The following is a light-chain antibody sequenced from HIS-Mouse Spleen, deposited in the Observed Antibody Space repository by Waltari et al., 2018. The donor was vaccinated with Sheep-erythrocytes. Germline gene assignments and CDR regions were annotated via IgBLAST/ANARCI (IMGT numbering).Light chain of an antibody. Sequence: QSALTQPASVSGSPGQSITISCTGTSSHVGSCHLVPWYQQHPGKAPKLLIYEGTKRPSGVSTRFSGSKSGNTASLTISGLQAEDEADYYCCSYAGSSTPWVFGGGTKLTVL. CDR3: CSYAGSSTPWV. V-gene: IGLV2-23*01. CDR2: EGT. CDR1: SSHVGSCHL. J-gene: IGLJ3*02.